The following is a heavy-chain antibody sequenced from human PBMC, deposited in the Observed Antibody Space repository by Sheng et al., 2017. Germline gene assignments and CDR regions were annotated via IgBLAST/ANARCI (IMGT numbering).Heavy chain of an antibody. CDR3: ARCRLDTAMVHDAFDI. CDR1: GGTFSSYA. CDR2: IIPILGIA. V-gene: IGHV1-69*04. Sequence: QVQLVQSGAEVKKPGSSVKVSCKASGGTFSSYAISWVRQAPGQGLEWMGGIIPILGIANYAQKFQGRVTITADKSTSTAYMELSSLRSEDTAVYYCARCRLDTAMVHDAFDIWGQGTMVTVSS. D-gene: IGHD5-18*01. J-gene: IGHJ3*02.